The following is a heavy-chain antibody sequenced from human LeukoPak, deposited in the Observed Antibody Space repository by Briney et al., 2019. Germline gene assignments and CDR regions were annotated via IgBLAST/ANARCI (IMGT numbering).Heavy chain of an antibody. Sequence: SETLSLTCTVSGGSFSSSSYYWGWIRQPPGKGLEWVGSINYRGSNYHNSSLKSRVTMSIDTSKNQFSLKLSSVTAADTAVYYCARSILRYYFDSSGYYPYYFDYWGQGMLVTVSS. D-gene: IGHD3-22*01. J-gene: IGHJ4*02. CDR3: ARSILRYYFDSSGYYPYYFDY. CDR2: INYRGSN. CDR1: GGSFSSSSYY. V-gene: IGHV4-39*07.